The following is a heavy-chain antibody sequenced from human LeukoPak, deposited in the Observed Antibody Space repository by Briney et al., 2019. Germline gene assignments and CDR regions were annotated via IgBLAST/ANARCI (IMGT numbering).Heavy chain of an antibody. V-gene: IGHV4-59*12. J-gene: IGHJ4*02. CDR1: GGSISGYY. Sequence: PSETLSLTCTVSGGSISGYYWSWIRQPPGKGLEWIGYIHYSGETNYNPSLSSRVTIAMDTSKNQFSLNLRSVTAADTAVYYCARDLTFDYWGQGALVTVPS. CDR2: IHYSGET. CDR3: ARDLTFDY.